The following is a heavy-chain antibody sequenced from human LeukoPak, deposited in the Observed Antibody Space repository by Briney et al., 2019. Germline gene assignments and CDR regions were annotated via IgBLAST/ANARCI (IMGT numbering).Heavy chain of an antibody. D-gene: IGHD3-22*01. CDR2: INPNSGGT. V-gene: IGHV1-2*02. Sequence: ASVKVSCKASGYTFSGYYMHWVRQAPGQGLEWMGWINPNSGGTNYAQKFQGRVTMTRDTSISTAYMDLSRLRSDDTAVYYCARDERYDSSGYPFDYWGQGTLVTVSS. J-gene: IGHJ4*02. CDR1: GYTFSGYY. CDR3: ARDERYDSSGYPFDY.